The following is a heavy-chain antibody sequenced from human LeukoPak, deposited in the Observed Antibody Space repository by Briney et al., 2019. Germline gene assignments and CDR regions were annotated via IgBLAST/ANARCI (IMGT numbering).Heavy chain of an antibody. CDR3: ARDPHGYWWFDP. CDR1: GVTFSNYW. J-gene: IGHJ5*02. Sequence: GGSLRLSCAASGVTFSNYWMHWFRQAPGKGLVWVSRINSDGSSTNYADSVKGRFTISRDNAKNTLYLQMNSLRAEDTAVYYCARDPHGYWWFDPWGQGTLVTVSS. V-gene: IGHV3-74*01. CDR2: INSDGSST. D-gene: IGHD5-18*01.